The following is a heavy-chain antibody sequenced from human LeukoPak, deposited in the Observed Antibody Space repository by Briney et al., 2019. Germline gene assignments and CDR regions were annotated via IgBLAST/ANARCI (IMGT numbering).Heavy chain of an antibody. CDR3: VPLLLPLPFDY. J-gene: IGHJ4*02. D-gene: IGHD2/OR15-2a*01. CDR2: IWYDGSNK. V-gene: IGHV3-33*01. Sequence: PGGSLRLSCAASGFTFSSYGMRWVRQAPGKGLEWVAVIWYDGSNKYYADSVKGRFTISRDNSKNTLYLQMNSLRAEDTAVYYCVPLLLPLPFDYWGQGTLVTVSS. CDR1: GFTFSSYG.